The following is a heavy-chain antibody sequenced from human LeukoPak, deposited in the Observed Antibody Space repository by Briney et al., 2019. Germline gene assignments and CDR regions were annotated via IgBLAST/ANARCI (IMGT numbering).Heavy chain of an antibody. D-gene: IGHD2-2*01. J-gene: IGHJ4*02. Sequence: TGGSLRLSCAASGFSTRTYSMGWVRQAPGKGLEWVSYIGSTSIYADSVKGRFTISRDNAKNTLYLQMNSLRAEDTAVYYCARDGPPAGAGDFDYWGQGTLVTVSS. CDR1: GFSTRTYS. CDR2: IGSTSI. CDR3: ARDGPPAGAGDFDY. V-gene: IGHV3-48*01.